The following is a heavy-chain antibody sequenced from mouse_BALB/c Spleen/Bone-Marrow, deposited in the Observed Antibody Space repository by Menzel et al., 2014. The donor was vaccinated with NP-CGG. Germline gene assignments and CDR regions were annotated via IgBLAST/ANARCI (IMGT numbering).Heavy chain of an antibody. CDR1: GYTFTSYY. V-gene: IGHV1S81*02. J-gene: IGHJ3*01. D-gene: IGHD2-13*01. CDR2: INPTNGGT. CDR3: TREGDSPFAY. Sequence: VQLQQSGAELVKPGASVKLSCKASGYTFTSYYMYWVKQRPGQGLEWIGEINPTNGGTNFNEKFKSKATLTVDKSSSAAYMLLSSLTSEDSAVYCCTREGDSPFAYWGQGTLVTVSA.